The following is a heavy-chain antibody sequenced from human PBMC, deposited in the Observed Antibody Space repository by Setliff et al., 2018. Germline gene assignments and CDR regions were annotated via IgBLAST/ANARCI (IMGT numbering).Heavy chain of an antibody. CDR1: GFSYSNCW. V-gene: IGHV3-7*01. CDR2: INPHASEK. CDR3: FGAGTCSY. Sequence: GESLKISCTASGFSYSNCWVSWVRQAPGKGLEWLASINPHASEKYYADSVKGRFTISRDNAKNSLSLQMNSLRTEDTAVYYCFGAGTCSYWGQGTLVTVSS. J-gene: IGHJ4*02. D-gene: IGHD3-10*01.